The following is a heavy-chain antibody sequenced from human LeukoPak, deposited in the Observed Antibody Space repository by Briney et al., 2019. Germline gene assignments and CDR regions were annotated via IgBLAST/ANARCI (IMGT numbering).Heavy chain of an antibody. CDR2: ISWNSGSI. CDR1: GFTFDDYA. Sequence: GGSLRLSCAASGFTFDDYAMHWVRQAPGQGLEWVSGISWNSGSIGYADSVKGRLTISRDNAKNSLYLQMNSLRAEDTALYYCASGSGSYLGGYFDYWGQGTLVTVSS. V-gene: IGHV3-9*01. J-gene: IGHJ4*02. D-gene: IGHD3-10*01. CDR3: ASGSGSYLGGYFDY.